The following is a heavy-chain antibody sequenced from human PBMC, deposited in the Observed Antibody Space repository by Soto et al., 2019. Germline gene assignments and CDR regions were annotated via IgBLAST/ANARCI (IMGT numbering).Heavy chain of an antibody. D-gene: IGHD6-19*01. V-gene: IGHV3-30-3*01. CDR2: ISYDGSNE. J-gene: IGHJ4*02. Sequence: QVQLVESGGGVVQPGRSLRLSCAASGFTFSSYAMHWVRQAPGKGLEWVAVISYDGSNEYYADSVKGRFTVSRDNSNNTLYLQMNSMRAEDTALFYCARLDKYSSGWSWGQGTLVTVSS. CDR3: ARLDKYSSGWS. CDR1: GFTFSSYA.